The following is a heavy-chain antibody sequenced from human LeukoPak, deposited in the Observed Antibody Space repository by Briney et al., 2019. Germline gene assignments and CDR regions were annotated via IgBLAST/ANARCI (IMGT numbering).Heavy chain of an antibody. CDR3: ARAGGNSAAFASDY. CDR2: INPDSGGT. CDR1: GYTFTGYY. D-gene: IGHD4-23*01. V-gene: IGHV1-2*02. Sequence: ASVKVSCKTSGYTFTGYYIHCVRQAPGQGLEWMGWINPDSGGTNYAQKFQGRVTMTRDTSISTAYMELSRLTSDDTAVYYCARAGGNSAAFASDYWGQGTLVTVSS. J-gene: IGHJ4*02.